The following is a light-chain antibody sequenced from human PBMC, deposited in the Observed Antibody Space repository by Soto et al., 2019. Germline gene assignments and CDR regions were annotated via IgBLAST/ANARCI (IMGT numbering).Light chain of an antibody. Sequence: EIVMTQSPXPLSVSPGERATLSCWASQSVGGNLAWYQQRPGQAPRLLLFDASTRATGIPARFSGSGSGTEFTLSISSLQSEDFAVYSCQQYNERPSNTFGQGTRLEI. CDR3: QQYNERPSNT. V-gene: IGKV3-15*01. CDR1: QSVGGN. J-gene: IGKJ5*01. CDR2: DAS.